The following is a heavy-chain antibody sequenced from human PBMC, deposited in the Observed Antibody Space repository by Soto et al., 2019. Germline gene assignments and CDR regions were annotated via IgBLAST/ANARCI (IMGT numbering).Heavy chain of an antibody. CDR2: IKQDGSEK. V-gene: IGHV3-7*01. Sequence: LRLSCAASGFTFSSYWMSWVRQAPGKGLEWVANIKQDGSEKYYVDSVKGRFTISRDNAKNSLYLQMNSLRAEDTAVYYCARDFEYYDFWSGPIRPNAFDIWGQGTMVTVSS. D-gene: IGHD3-3*01. CDR3: ARDFEYYDFWSGPIRPNAFDI. CDR1: GFTFSSYW. J-gene: IGHJ3*02.